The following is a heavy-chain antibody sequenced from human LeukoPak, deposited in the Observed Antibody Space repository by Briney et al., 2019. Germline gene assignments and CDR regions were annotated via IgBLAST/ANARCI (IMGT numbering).Heavy chain of an antibody. D-gene: IGHD3-10*01. CDR3: ARSFYGFGGYFDY. Sequence: PSETLSLTRTVSGGSISSSSYYWGWIRQPPGKGLEWIGSIYYSGSTYYNPSLKSRVTISVDTSKNQFSLKLSSVTAADTAVYYCARSFYGFGGYFDYWGQGTLVTVSS. CDR2: IYYSGST. J-gene: IGHJ4*02. V-gene: IGHV4-39*01. CDR1: GGSISSSSYY.